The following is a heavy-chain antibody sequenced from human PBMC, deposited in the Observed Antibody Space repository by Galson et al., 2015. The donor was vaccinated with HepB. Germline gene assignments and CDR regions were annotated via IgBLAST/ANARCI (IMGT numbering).Heavy chain of an antibody. V-gene: IGHV6-1*01. CDR2: TYYRAKWYN. CDR1: GDSVSNNNVA. J-gene: IGHJ6*02. D-gene: IGHD1-1*01. Sequence: CAISGDSVSNNNVAWYWIRQSPSRGLEWLGRTYYRAKWYNDYAESVRGRIAIKPDTSKNQLSLQLNSVTPEDTAVYYCARVGGTLYYYGMDVWGQGTPVTV. CDR3: ARVGGTLYYYGMDV.